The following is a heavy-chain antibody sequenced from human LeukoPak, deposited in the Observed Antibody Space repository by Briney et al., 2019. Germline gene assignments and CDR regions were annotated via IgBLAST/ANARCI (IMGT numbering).Heavy chain of an antibody. CDR1: VYTFTAYY. J-gene: IGHJ4*02. Sequence: GASVKVSCTASVYTFTAYYLHWVRQAPGQGLEWMGWINPSSGATNYAQKFQGRVTMTRDTSITTSYMELSRLRSDDTAVYYCARGRGSGWYPSDYWGQGTLVTVSS. CDR2: INPSSGAT. V-gene: IGHV1-2*02. CDR3: ARGRGSGWYPSDY. D-gene: IGHD6-19*01.